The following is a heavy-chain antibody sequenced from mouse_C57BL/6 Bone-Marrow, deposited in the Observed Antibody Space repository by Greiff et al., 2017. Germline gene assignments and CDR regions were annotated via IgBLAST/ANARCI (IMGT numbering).Heavy chain of an antibody. D-gene: IGHD1-1*01. CDR1: GFNIKDDY. J-gene: IGHJ3*01. CDR3: TTSYYGSSYAWFAY. V-gene: IGHV14-4*01. CDR2: IDPENGDT. Sequence: EVQLQQSGAELVRPGASVKLSCTASGFNIKDDYMHWVKQRPEQGLEWIGWIDPENGDTEYASKFQGKATIPADTSSNTAYLQLSSLTSEDTAVYYCTTSYYGSSYAWFAYWGQGTLVTVSA.